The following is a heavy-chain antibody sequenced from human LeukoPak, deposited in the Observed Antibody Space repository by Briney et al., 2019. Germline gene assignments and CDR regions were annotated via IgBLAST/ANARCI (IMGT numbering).Heavy chain of an antibody. V-gene: IGHV3-9*01. CDR2: ISWNSGSI. CDR3: AKDIIHYYGSGSGTLDY. D-gene: IGHD3-10*01. Sequence: GGSLRLSCAASGFTFDDYAMHWVRQAPGKGLEWVSGISWNSGSIGYADSVKGRFTISRDNAKNSLYLQMNSLRAEDTALYYCAKDIIHYYGSGSGTLDYWGQGTLVTVSS. J-gene: IGHJ4*02. CDR1: GFTFDDYA.